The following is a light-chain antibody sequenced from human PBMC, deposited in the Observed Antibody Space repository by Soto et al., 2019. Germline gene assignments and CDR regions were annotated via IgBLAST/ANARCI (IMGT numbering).Light chain of an antibody. J-gene: IGLJ2*01. CDR3: RTWESSLSAHVV. CDR1: SSNIGNNY. CDR2: EHN. V-gene: IGLV1-51*02. Sequence: QSALTQPPSVSAAPGQKVTISCSGSSSNIGNNYVSWYQQLPGTAPKLLIYEHNKRPSGIPDRFSGSKSGTSATLGITGLQTGDEADCYCRTWESSLSAHVVFAGGTKLTVL.